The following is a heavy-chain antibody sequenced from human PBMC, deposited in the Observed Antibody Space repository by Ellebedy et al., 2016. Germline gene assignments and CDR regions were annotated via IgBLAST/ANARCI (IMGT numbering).Heavy chain of an antibody. Sequence: GGSLRLSCAASGFTFSSYWMHWVRQAPGKGLVWVSRIKSDGSSTTYADSVKGRFTISRDNAKNTLYLQMNSLRVEDTAVYYCARDPYYYDSSDSGWGQGTMVTVSS. CDR2: IKSDGSST. J-gene: IGHJ3*01. CDR1: GFTFSSYW. CDR3: ARDPYYYDSSDSG. V-gene: IGHV3-74*01. D-gene: IGHD3-22*01.